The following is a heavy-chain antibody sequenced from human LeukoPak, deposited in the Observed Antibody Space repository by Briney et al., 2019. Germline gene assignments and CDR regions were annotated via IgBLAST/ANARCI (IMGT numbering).Heavy chain of an antibody. CDR1: GFTFNTYT. J-gene: IGHJ4*02. CDR3: ARDGGYDFWSGYYQDY. V-gene: IGHV3-48*01. CDR2: ISGSSGII. Sequence: PGGSLRLSCAASGFTFNTYTMNWVRQAPGKGLEWVSYISGSSGIIDYADSVRGRFTISRDNAKNSLYLQMNSLRAEDMAVYYCARDGGYDFWSGYYQDYWGQGTLVTVSS. D-gene: IGHD3-3*01.